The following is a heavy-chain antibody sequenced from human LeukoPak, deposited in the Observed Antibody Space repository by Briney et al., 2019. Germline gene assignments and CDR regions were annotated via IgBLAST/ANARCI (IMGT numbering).Heavy chain of an antibody. Sequence: SETLSLTCTVSDGSISSYYWSWIRQPPGKGLEWIGYIYYSGNTNYNPSLKSRVTISVDTSKNQFSLKLSSVTAADTAVYYCARAFKAVAGTNYYMDVWDKGTTVTVSS. D-gene: IGHD6-19*01. CDR2: IYYSGNT. V-gene: IGHV4-59*01. J-gene: IGHJ6*03. CDR3: ARAFKAVAGTNYYMDV. CDR1: DGSISSYY.